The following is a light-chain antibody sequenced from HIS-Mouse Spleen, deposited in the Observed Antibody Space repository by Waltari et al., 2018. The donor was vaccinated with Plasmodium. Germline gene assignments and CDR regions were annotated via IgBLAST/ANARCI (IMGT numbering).Light chain of an antibody. CDR3: QQYNNWSFT. V-gene: IGKV3-15*01. Sequence: EICMTQSPATLSVSPGERATLSCRDSQSVSINLAWYHQKPGQDPRLLIYGASTRATGIPARFSGSGSGTEFTLTISSLQSEDFAVYYCQQYNNWSFTFGPGTKVDIK. J-gene: IGKJ3*01. CDR2: GAS. CDR1: QSVSIN.